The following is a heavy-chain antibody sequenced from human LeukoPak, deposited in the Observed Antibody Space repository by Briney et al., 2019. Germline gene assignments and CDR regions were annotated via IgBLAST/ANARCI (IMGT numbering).Heavy chain of an antibody. CDR3: ARRYSYGSHHIDY. J-gene: IGHJ4*02. Sequence: SETLSLTCTASGGSISSYYWSWIRQPPGKGLEWIGEINHSGSTNYNPSLKSRVTISVDTSKNQFSLKLSSVTAADTAVYYCARRYSYGSHHIDYWGQGTLVTVSS. CDR1: GGSISSYY. CDR2: INHSGST. D-gene: IGHD5-18*01. V-gene: IGHV4-34*01.